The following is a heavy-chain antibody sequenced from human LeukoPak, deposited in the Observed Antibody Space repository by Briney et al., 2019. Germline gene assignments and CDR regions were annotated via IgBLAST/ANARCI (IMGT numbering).Heavy chain of an antibody. Sequence: SQTPSLTCAISGDSVSSNTAAWTWIRQSPSRGLEWLGRTYYRSKWYDDYAVSVKSRIIINPDTSKNQFSLQLNSVTPDDTAVYYCAREDPGVVAFDLWGQGTLVTVSS. D-gene: IGHD2-21*01. J-gene: IGHJ4*02. CDR1: GDSVSSNTAA. V-gene: IGHV6-1*01. CDR2: TYYRSKWYD. CDR3: AREDPGVVAFDL.